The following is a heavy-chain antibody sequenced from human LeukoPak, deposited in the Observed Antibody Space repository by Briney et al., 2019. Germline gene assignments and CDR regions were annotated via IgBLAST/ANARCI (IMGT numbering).Heavy chain of an antibody. J-gene: IGHJ4*02. D-gene: IGHD1-26*01. CDR1: GFTFSSYG. CDR3: AKGWGAWWELPPFDY. CDR2: IRYDGSNK. V-gene: IGHV3-30*02. Sequence: GGSLRLSCAASGFTFSSYGMHWVRQAPGKGLEWVAFIRYDGSNKYYADFVKGRFTISRDNSKNTLYLQMNSLRAEDTAVYYCAKGWGAWWELPPFDYWGQGTLVTVSS.